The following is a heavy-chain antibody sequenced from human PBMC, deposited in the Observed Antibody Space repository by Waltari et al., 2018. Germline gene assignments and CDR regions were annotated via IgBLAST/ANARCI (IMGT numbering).Heavy chain of an antibody. CDR1: GYSMRSGYY. D-gene: IGHD6-19*01. V-gene: IGHV4-38-2*01. CDR3: ARVADSSGLGYYNHYFMDV. Sequence: QVQLQESGPGLVKPSETLSLTCGVSGYSMRSGYYWAWIRQPPGKGLEGIGSIYESGNTYYNPSLQSRVTISVDTSKNQFSLNLKSLTATDTAVYYCARVADSSGLGYYNHYFMDVWGKGAPVTVSS. CDR2: IYESGNT. J-gene: IGHJ6*03.